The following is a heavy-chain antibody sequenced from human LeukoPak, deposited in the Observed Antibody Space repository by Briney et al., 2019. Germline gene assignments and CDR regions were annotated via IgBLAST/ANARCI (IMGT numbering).Heavy chain of an antibody. CDR3: ARKPPKQQWLVQEDGDGMDV. J-gene: IGHJ6*04. CDR1: GFTFSSYW. D-gene: IGHD6-19*01. V-gene: IGHV3-7*03. Sequence: GGSLGLSCAASGFTFSSYWMSWVRQAPGKGLEWVANIKQDGSEKYYVDSVKGRFTISRDNAKNSLYLQMNSLRAEDTAVYYCARKPPKQQWLVQEDGDGMDVWGKGTTVTVSS. CDR2: IKQDGSEK.